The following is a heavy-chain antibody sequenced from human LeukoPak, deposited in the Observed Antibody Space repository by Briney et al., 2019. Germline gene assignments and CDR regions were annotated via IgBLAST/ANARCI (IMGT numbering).Heavy chain of an antibody. CDR2: ISSSSNII. CDR1: GFTFSSYS. CDR3: ARSRDGYNLDY. J-gene: IGHJ4*02. Sequence: PGGSLRLSCAASGFTFSSYSMSWVRQAPGKGLEWVSYISSSSNIIYYADSVRGRFTISSDNAKNSLYLQVNSLRAEDTAVYYCARSRDGYNLDYWGQGTLVTVSS. D-gene: IGHD5-24*01. V-gene: IGHV3-48*04.